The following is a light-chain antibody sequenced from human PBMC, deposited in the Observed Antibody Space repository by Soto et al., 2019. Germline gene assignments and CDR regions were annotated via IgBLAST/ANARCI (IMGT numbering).Light chain of an antibody. CDR1: QSVSSN. V-gene: IGKV3-15*01. Sequence: VLTLASGTLCLSPGETPTLSFRASQSVSSNTLAWYQEKPGQAPRLLITGASTRAAGISDRFRGSGSGTEFTPPISSLRSEDYAIYYCQQYFEWHPMPFGQGTKVDIK. J-gene: IGKJ1*01. CDR2: GAS. CDR3: QQYFEWHPMP.